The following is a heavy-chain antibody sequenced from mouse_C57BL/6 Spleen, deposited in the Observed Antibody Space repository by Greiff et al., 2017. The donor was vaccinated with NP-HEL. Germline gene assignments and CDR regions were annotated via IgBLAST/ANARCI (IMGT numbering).Heavy chain of an antibody. V-gene: IGHV5-9-1*02. CDR1: GFTFSSYA. CDR3: TTYDRYYAMDY. D-gene: IGHD2-12*01. J-gene: IGHJ4*01. Sequence: EVKLMESGEGLVKPGGSLKLSCAASGFTFSSYAMSWVRQTPEKRLEWVAYISSGGDYIYYADTVKGRFTISRDNARNTLYLQMSSLKSEDTAMYYCTTYDRYYAMDYWGQGTSVTVAS. CDR2: ISSGGDYI.